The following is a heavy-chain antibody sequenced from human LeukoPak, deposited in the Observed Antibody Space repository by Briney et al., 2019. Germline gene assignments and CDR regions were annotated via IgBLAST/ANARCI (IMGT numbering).Heavy chain of an antibody. D-gene: IGHD3-3*01. V-gene: IGHV1-46*01. J-gene: IGHJ4*02. CDR2: INPSGGST. CDR1: GYTFTSYY. Sequence: GASVKVSCKASGYTFTSYYMHWVRQAPGQGLEWMGIINPSGGSTSYAQKFQGRVTMTRDTSTSTVYMELSSLRSDDTAVYYCARSGEGYDFWSGYLGYFDYWGQGTLVTVSS. CDR3: ARSGEGYDFWSGYLGYFDY.